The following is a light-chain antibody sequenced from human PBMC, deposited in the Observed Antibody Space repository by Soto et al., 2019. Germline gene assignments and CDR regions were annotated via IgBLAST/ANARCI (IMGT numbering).Light chain of an antibody. CDR1: QSIGTH. CDR3: QQSYSSPQIT. Sequence: DIQMTQSPSSLSASVGDRVTITCRASQSIGTHLNWYQQKPGKAPKLLIYGASSLQSGVPSRFSGSGSGTDFTLTISSLEPEDSATYYCQQSYSSPQITFGQGTRLEIK. V-gene: IGKV1-39*01. CDR2: GAS. J-gene: IGKJ5*01.